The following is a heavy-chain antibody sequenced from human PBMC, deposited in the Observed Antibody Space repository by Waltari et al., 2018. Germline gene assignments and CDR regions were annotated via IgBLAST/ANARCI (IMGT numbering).Heavy chain of an antibody. D-gene: IGHD3-16*01. CDR2: IHPGNSDT. J-gene: IGHJ4*02. CDR1: GYTFTNYW. Sequence: EVQLVQSGAEVTKPGESLKISCKGSGYTFTNYWIGWVRAMPGKGLEWVAIIHPGNSDTRYRPSFQGQVTISADKSTSTAYLQWSSLKASDTAIYYCARDLTDGGIAFFFDYWGQGTRVTVSS. V-gene: IGHV5-51*03. CDR3: ARDLTDGGIAFFFDY.